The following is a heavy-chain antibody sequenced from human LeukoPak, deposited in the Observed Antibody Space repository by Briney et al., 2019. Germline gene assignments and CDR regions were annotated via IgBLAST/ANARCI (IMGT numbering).Heavy chain of an antibody. D-gene: IGHD4-17*01. CDR1: GYTFTGYY. J-gene: IGHJ4*02. V-gene: IGHV1-2*02. CDR2: INPNSGGT. CDR3: ARDGGGDYTPFDY. Sequence: ASVKVSCKASGYTFTGYYMHWVRQAPGQGLEWMGWINPNSGGTNYARKFQGRVTMTRDTSISTAYMELSRLRSDDTAVYYCARDGGGDYTPFDYWGQGTLVTVSS.